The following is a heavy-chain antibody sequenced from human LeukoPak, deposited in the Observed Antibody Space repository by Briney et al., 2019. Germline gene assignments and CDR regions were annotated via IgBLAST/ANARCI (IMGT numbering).Heavy chain of an antibody. CDR3: ARHDSYSSSFPYNWFDP. V-gene: IGHV1-69*06. CDR1: GGSFSSYA. Sequence: GASVKVSCKASGGSFSSYAISWVRQAPGQGLEWMGGIIPLFSAPNYAQKFQGRVTITADKSTTTAYMELSSLRSEDTAVYFCARHDSYSSSFPYNWFDPWGQGTLVTVSS. D-gene: IGHD6-13*01. CDR2: IIPLFSAP. J-gene: IGHJ5*02.